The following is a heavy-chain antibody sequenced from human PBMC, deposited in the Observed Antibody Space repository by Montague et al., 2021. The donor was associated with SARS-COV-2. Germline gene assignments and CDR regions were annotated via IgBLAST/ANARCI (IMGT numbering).Heavy chain of an antibody. CDR2: LEYNGST. Sequence: TLSLTCTVSGVVVLRRRSDWHSSELQPPKYLVCLLFLEYNGSTYYNPSLKSRVTISVDTSKNQFSLKLSSLTAADTAVYYCARLTAGYCSGGSCYWGTGFDYWGQGTLVTVSS. CDR3: ARLTAGYCSGGSCYWGTGFDY. V-gene: IGHV4-31*03. J-gene: IGHJ4*02. CDR1: GVVVLRRRSD. D-gene: IGHD2-15*01.